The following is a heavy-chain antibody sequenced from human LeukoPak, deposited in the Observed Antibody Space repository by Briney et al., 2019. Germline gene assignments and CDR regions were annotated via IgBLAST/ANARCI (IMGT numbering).Heavy chain of an antibody. CDR1: GGSLSSYY. J-gene: IGHJ4*02. Sequence: PSETLSLTCTVSGGSLSSYYWSWIRQPPGKGLEWIGYIYYSGSTNYNPSLKSRVTISVDTSKNQFSLKLSSVTAADTAVYYCASLPAAGTSYWGQGTLVTVSS. V-gene: IGHV4-59*08. D-gene: IGHD6-13*01. CDR2: IYYSGST. CDR3: ASLPAAGTSY.